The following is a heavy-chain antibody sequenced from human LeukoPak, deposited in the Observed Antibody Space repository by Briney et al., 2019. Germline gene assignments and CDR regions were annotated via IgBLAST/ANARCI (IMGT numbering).Heavy chain of an antibody. Sequence: GRSLRLSCAASGFTFSSYSMNWVRQAPGKGLEWVAFIRYDGSNKYYADSVKGRFTISRDNSKNTLYLQMNSLRAEDTAVYYCAGDDYGGNPEGYWGQGTLVTVSS. CDR2: IRYDGSNK. D-gene: IGHD4-23*01. CDR1: GFTFSSYS. J-gene: IGHJ4*02. CDR3: AGDDYGGNPEGY. V-gene: IGHV3-30*02.